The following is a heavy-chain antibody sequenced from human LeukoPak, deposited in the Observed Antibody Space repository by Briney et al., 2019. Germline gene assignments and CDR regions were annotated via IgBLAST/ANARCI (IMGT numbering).Heavy chain of an antibody. V-gene: IGHV3-21*01. J-gene: IGHJ5*02. CDR1: GFTFSSYS. CDR2: ISSSSNYI. Sequence: SGGSLRLSCAASGFTFSSYSMNWVRQAPGKGLEWVSSISSSSNYIYYADSVKSRFTISRDNAKNTLYLQMNSLRAEDTAVYYCARELLWFGESPQNWFDPWGQGTLVTVSS. CDR3: ARELLWFGESPQNWFDP. D-gene: IGHD3-10*01.